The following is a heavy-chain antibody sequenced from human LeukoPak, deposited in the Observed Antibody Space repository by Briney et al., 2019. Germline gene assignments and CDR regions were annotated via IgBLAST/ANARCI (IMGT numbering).Heavy chain of an antibody. CDR1: GYSFTSYW. CDR2: IYPGDSDT. CDR3: ARLCSGWWGDY. D-gene: IGHD6-19*01. V-gene: IGHV5-51*01. Sequence: GASLKISCKGSGYSFTSYWVGWVRPMPGKGLEWMGIIYPGDSDTRYSPSFQGQVTISADKSISTAYLHWSSLRASDTAMYYCARLCSGWWGDYWGQGTLVTVSS. J-gene: IGHJ4*02.